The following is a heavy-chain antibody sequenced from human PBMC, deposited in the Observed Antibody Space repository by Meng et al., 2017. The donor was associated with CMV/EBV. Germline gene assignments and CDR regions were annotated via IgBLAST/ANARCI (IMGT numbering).Heavy chain of an antibody. CDR1: GGSISSGSYY. V-gene: IGHV4-61*02. D-gene: IGHD2-21*02. CDR2: IYTSGST. CDR3: ARGWAYCGGDCYQFDP. J-gene: IGHJ5*02. Sequence: QVQLQESGPGLVKPSQTLSLTCTVSGGSISSGSYYWSWIRQPAGKGLEWIGRIYTSGSTNYNPSLKSRVTISVDTSKNQFSLKLSSVTAADTAVYYCARGWAYCGGDCYQFDPWGQGTLVTVSS.